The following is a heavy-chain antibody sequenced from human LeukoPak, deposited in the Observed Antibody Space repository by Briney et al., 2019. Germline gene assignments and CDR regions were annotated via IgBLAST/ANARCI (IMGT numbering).Heavy chain of an antibody. CDR2: IYYSGST. V-gene: IGHV4-39*07. Sequence: SETLSLTCTVSGGSISSSSYYWGWIRQPPGKGLEWIGSIYYSGSTYYNPSLKSRVTISVDTSKNQFSLKLSSVTAADTAVYYCARDWGYQLLSYGMDVWGQGTTVTVSS. CDR1: GGSISSSSYY. J-gene: IGHJ6*02. D-gene: IGHD2-2*01. CDR3: ARDWGYQLLSYGMDV.